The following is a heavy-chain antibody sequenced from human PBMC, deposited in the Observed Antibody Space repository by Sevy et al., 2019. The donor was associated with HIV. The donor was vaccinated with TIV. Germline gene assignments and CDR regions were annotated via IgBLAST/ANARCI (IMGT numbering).Heavy chain of an antibody. D-gene: IGHD5-12*01. CDR3: ARDGEPKGGGYSGYDYWWFDP. CDR2: INPNSGGT. J-gene: IGHJ5*02. CDR1: GYTFTGYY. V-gene: IGHV1-2*02. Sequence: ASVKVSCKASGYTFTGYYMHWVRQAPGQGLEWMGWINPNSGGTNYAQKFQGRVTMTRDTSISTAYMELSRLRSDDTAVYYCARDGEPKGGGYSGYDYWWFDPWGQGTLVTVSS.